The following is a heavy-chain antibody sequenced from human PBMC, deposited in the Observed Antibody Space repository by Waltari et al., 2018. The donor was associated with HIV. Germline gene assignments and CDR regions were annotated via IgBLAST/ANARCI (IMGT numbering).Heavy chain of an antibody. D-gene: IGHD3-10*01. CDR1: GFTFSSYA. J-gene: IGHJ4*02. CDR3: AKQRGYGSLQSENQIDY. CDR2: ISGSGGST. V-gene: IGHV3-23*01. Sequence: EVQLLESGGGLVQPGGSLRLSCAASGFTFSSYAMSWVRQAPGKGLEWVSAISGSGGSTYYADSVKGRFTISRDNSKNTLYLQMNSLRAEDTAVYYYAKQRGYGSLQSENQIDYWGQGTLVTVSS.